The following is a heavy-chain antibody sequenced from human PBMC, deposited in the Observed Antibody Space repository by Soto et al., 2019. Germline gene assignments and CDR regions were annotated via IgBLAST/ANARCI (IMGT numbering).Heavy chain of an antibody. CDR2: IPSRGRP. J-gene: IGHJ5*02. Sequence: QVQLRESGPGLVKPSQTLLLTCSVSGASIAGGSYYWSLLLLPPGKGLEWIGYIPSRGRPFYHPSLASRSTISSDTSNNQLSLQLTSVTAADTAVYYCARDPYSGYDFAHWGQGTLVTVSS. V-gene: IGHV4-30-4*01. D-gene: IGHD5-12*01. CDR1: GASIAGGSYY. CDR3: ARDPYSGYDFAH.